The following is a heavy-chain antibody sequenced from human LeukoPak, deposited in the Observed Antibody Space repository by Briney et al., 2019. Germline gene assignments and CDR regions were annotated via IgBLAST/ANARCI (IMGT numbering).Heavy chain of an antibody. Sequence: ASVKVSCKASGYTFTSYDINWVRQAPGQGLEWMGWINPNSGGTNYAQKFQGRVTMTRDTSISTAYMELSRLRSDDTAVYYCARDQGMDAFDIWGQGTMVTVSS. CDR2: INPNSGGT. V-gene: IGHV1-2*02. CDR1: GYTFTSYD. J-gene: IGHJ3*02. CDR3: ARDQGMDAFDI.